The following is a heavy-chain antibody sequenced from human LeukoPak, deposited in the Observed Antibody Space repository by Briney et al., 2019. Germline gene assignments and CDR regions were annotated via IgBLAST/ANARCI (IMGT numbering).Heavy chain of an antibody. V-gene: IGHV1-2*06. J-gene: IGHJ4*02. D-gene: IGHD4-17*01. CDR2: INPNSGGT. CDR3: ERLLRIGDYEPFDY. CDR1: GYTFTGYY. Sequence: GASVKVSCKASGYTFTGYYMHWVRQAPGQGLEWMGRINPNSGGTNYAQTFQGRVTMTRDTSISTAYMELSRLRSDDTAVYYCERLLRIGDYEPFDYWGQGTLVTVSS.